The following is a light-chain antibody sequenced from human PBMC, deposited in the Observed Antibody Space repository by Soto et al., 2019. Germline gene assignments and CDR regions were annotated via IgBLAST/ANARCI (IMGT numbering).Light chain of an antibody. CDR3: LQYHNLWA. J-gene: IGKJ1*01. Sequence: IVMTQSPATLSVSPGESATLSCRASQNIYYNVAWYQHRPGQAPRLLIYRASTRATGVPARFSGSGSGTEFTLTISSLQSEDFTVYSCLQYHNLWAFGQ. V-gene: IGKV3-15*01. CDR1: QNIYYN. CDR2: RAS.